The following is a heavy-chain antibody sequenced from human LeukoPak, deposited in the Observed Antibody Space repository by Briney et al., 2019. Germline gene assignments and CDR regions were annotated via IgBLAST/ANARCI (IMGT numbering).Heavy chain of an antibody. Sequence: GGSLRLSCAASGFTFSSYTMNWVRQAPGKGLEWVAAISSSSRDIFYADSVKGRFSISRDNTHNSLSLRMNSLRAEDTAVYYCAKRGAEVGATVAPGDYWGQGTLVTVSS. V-gene: IGHV3-21*04. CDR3: AKRGAEVGATVAPGDY. D-gene: IGHD1-26*01. CDR1: GFTFSSYT. CDR2: ISSSSRDI. J-gene: IGHJ4*02.